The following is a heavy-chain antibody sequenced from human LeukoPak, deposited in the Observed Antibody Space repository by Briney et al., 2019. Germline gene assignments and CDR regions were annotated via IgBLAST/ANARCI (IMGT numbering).Heavy chain of an antibody. Sequence: GGSLRLSCAASGFTFSRYPMSWARHAPGKGLEGLSAISGSVGSTDNGDAGKGRFTTSRKNPKNTLYLQMKSRRAEDTAVYYCAKVPLGGWLISEFDYWGQGTLVTVSS. J-gene: IGHJ4*02. V-gene: IGHV3-23*01. CDR2: ISGSVGST. CDR1: GFTFSRYP. D-gene: IGHD3-3*01. CDR3: AKVPLGGWLISEFDY.